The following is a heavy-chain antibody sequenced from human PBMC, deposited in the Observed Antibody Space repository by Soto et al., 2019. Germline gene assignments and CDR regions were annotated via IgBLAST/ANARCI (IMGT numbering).Heavy chain of an antibody. CDR2: GNPSSGNT. CDR3: ATTTTPPM. V-gene: IGHV1-8*01. Sequence: QVQLVQSGAEVKKPGASVKVSCKTSGYTFTNHDIYWVRQATGQGLEWMGWGNPSSGNTGSSQKFQGRVTMTRNTAIGTAYMELSSLTFDDTAIYYCATTTTPPMWGQGTRVTVSS. J-gene: IGHJ1*01. D-gene: IGHD2-15*01. CDR1: GYTFTNHD.